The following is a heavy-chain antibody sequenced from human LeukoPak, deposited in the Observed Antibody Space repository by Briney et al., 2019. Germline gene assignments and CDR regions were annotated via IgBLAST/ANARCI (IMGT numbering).Heavy chain of an antibody. D-gene: IGHD6-13*01. J-gene: IGHJ4*02. Sequence: GRSLRLSCAASGFTFSSYGMHWVRQAPGKGLEWVAVIWYDGSNKYYADSVKGRFTISRDNSKNTLYLQTNSLRAEDTAVYYCARGGQQLANFDYWGQGALVTVSS. CDR1: GFTFSSYG. CDR3: ARGGQQLANFDY. CDR2: IWYDGSNK. V-gene: IGHV3-33*01.